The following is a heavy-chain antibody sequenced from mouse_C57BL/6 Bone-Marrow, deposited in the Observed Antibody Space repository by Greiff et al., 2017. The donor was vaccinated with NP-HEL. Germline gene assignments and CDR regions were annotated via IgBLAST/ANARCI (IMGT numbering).Heavy chain of an antibody. V-gene: IGHV1-19*01. J-gene: IGHJ1*03. CDR1: GYTFTDYY. Sequence: EVKLQQSGPVLVKPGASVKMSCKASGYTFTDYYMNWVKQSHGKSLEWIGVINPYNGGTSYNQKFKGKATLTVDKSYSTAYMELNSLTSEDSAVYYCARHYYGSSYWYFDVWGTGTTVTVSS. D-gene: IGHD1-1*01. CDR3: ARHYYGSSYWYFDV. CDR2: INPYNGGT.